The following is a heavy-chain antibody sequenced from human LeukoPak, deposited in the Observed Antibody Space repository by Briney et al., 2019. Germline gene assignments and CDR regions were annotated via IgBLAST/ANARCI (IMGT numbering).Heavy chain of an antibody. Sequence: SETLSLTCTVSGGSISSYYWSRIRQPPGKGLEWIGYIYYSGSTKYNASLKSRVTISVDTSKNQFSLKLSSVTAADTAVYYCARGQNYYDSSGYLDFWGQGTLVTVSS. V-gene: IGHV4-59*01. CDR1: GGSISSYY. CDR3: ARGQNYYDSSGYLDF. D-gene: IGHD3-22*01. J-gene: IGHJ4*02. CDR2: IYYSGST.